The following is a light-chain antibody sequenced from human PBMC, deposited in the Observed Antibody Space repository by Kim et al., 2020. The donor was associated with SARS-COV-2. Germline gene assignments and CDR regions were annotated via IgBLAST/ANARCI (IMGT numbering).Light chain of an antibody. Sequence: EIVLTQSPVTLSLSPGQVSTLSCRASESFSSGNLAWCQQKAGQAPWLLIYGASSRATGIPDRFSGGGPGTHCTLTISRLEPEDIAVYYCKQYADLPYPFGQGTKLEI. J-gene: IGKJ2*01. CDR1: ESFSSGN. CDR2: GAS. V-gene: IGKV3-20*01. CDR3: KQYADLPYP.